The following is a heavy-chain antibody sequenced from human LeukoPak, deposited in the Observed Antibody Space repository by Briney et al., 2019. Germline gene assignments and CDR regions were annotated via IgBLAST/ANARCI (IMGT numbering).Heavy chain of an antibody. V-gene: IGHV3-7*04. CDR1: GFPFR. J-gene: IGHJ4*02. CDR3: TTENWYVFEN. D-gene: IGHD1-1*01. CDR2: ITLDGSDS. Sequence: GGSLRLSCAASGFPFRMAWVRQAPGKGLGWVATITLDGSDSYYVDSVKGRFTVSRDNAKNSLYLQMNSLRAEDTAVFYCTTENWYVFENWGQGSLVTVSS.